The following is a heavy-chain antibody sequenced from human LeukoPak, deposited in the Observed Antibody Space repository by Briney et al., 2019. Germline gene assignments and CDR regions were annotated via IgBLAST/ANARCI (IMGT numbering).Heavy chain of an antibody. CDR2: ISPAGGTT. J-gene: IGHJ4*02. V-gene: IGHV3-23*01. D-gene: IGHD6-13*01. CDR1: GFTFSSEA. Sequence: GGSLRLSCAVSGFTFSSEAMAGVRQLPGGGREWVSTISPAGGTTYYAESMKGRFTISRDNSKSTLYLQMSSLRVEDTAVYYCTKVRSGSSSWALRVFDYWGQGALVTVSS. CDR3: TKVRSGSSSWALRVFDY.